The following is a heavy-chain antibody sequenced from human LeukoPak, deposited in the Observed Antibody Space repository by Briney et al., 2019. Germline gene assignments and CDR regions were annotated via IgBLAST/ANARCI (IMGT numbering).Heavy chain of an antibody. D-gene: IGHD5-12*01. V-gene: IGHV3-30*09. CDR1: GFTFSSYA. J-gene: IGHJ4*02. CDR3: ARAINRDSGYAFDY. CDR2: ISHDGSNK. Sequence: PGRSLRLSCAASGFTFSSYAMHWVRQAPGKGLEWVAVISHDGSNKNYPDSVKGRFAISRDNSKNTLYLQTNSLRAEDTAVYYCARAINRDSGYAFDYWGPGTLVTVSS.